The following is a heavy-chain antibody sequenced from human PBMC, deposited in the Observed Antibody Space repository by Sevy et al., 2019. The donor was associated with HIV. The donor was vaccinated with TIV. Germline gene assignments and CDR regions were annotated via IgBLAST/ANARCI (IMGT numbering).Heavy chain of an antibody. V-gene: IGHV3-49*03. J-gene: IGHJ4*02. D-gene: IGHD1-26*01. CDR2: IRSKAYGGTT. Sequence: GGSLRLSCTASGFTFGDYAVSWFRQAQGKGLEWVGFIRSKAYGGTTEYAASVKGRFTISRDDSKSIASLQMNSLKTEDTAVYFCARDAGGNGGSYFYYFDYWGQGSLVTVSS. CDR1: GFTFGDYA. CDR3: ARDAGGNGGSYFYYFDY.